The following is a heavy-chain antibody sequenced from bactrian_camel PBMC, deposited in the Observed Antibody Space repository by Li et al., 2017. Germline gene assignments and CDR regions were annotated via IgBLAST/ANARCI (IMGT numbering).Heavy chain of an antibody. D-gene: IGHD3*01. J-gene: IGHJ4*01. CDR3: AAGAITAEPPLTPDGYKY. Sequence: HVQLVESGGGSVQAGGSLRLSCNESGYTYSKMGWFRQAPGKQREGVAAIYTSNGRTSYGDSVKGRFTISRDKTTKTLYLQMNGLKPEDTAMYYCAAGAITAEPPLTPDGYKYWGQGTQVTVS. V-gene: IGHV3S54*01. CDR2: IYTSNGRT. CDR1: GYTYSK.